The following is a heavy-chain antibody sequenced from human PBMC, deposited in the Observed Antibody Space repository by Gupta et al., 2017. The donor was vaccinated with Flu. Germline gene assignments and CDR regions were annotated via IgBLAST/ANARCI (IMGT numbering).Heavy chain of an antibody. J-gene: IGHJ4*02. V-gene: IGHV4-31*03. CDR3: ARNTDRSGYYYYFDY. Sequence: QVQLQESGPGLVKPSQTLSLTCTVSGVSISSGGYYWSWIRQHPGKGLEWIGYIYYSGSTYYNPSLKSRVTISVDTSKNQFSLKLSSVTAADTAVYYCARNTDRSGYYYYFDYWGQGTLVTGSS. CDR2: IYYSGST. D-gene: IGHD3-22*01. CDR1: GVSISSGGYY.